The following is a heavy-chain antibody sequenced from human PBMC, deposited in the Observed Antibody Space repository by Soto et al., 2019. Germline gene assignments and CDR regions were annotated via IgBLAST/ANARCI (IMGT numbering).Heavy chain of an antibody. CDR2: TIPILGVA. V-gene: IGHV1-69*02. J-gene: IGHJ5*02. D-gene: IGHD1-20*01. CDR3: AITWGQDWFDP. CDR1: GGTFSNYT. Sequence: QVHLVQSGAEVKKPGSSVKVSCKASGGTFSNYTVSWVRQAPGQGLEWMGRTIPILGVANYAQKFKGRVTITADKSTRTAYMELSSLRYEDTAVYYCAITWGQDWFDPWGQGTLVTVSS.